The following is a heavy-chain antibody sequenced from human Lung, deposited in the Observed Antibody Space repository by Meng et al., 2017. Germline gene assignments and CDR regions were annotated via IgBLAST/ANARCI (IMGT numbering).Heavy chain of an antibody. CDR3: ARGTPGRSYSDF. V-gene: IGHV1-18*04. Sequence: QVHPVQSAAEVKKPGASVKASCRSSDYTFTGYGVSWVRQAPGQGLEWMAWLGAHDGDRSHAPRFQGRVTVTADRLTATSFMELRNLRYDDTAVYYCARGTPGRSYSDFWGQGTLVTVSS. J-gene: IGHJ4*02. D-gene: IGHD3-10*01. CDR2: LGAHDGDR. CDR1: DYTFTGYG.